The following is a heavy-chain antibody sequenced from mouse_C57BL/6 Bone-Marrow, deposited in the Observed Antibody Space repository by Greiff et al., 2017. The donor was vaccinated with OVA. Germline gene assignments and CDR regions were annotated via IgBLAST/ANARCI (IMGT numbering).Heavy chain of an antibody. J-gene: IGHJ2*01. CDR3: ARVLITTVVAGYYFDY. CDR2: ISDGGSYT. V-gene: IGHV5-4*01. Sequence: EVQGVESGGGLVKPGGSLKLSCAASGFTFSSYAMSWVRQTPDKRLEWVATISDGGSYTYYPDNVKGRFTISRDNAKNNLYLQMSHLKSEDTAMYYCARVLITTVVAGYYFDYWGQGTTLTVSS. D-gene: IGHD1-1*01. CDR1: GFTFSSYA.